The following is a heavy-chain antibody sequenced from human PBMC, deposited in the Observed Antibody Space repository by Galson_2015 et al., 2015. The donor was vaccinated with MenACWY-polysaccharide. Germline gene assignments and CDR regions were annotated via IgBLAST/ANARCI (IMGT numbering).Heavy chain of an antibody. V-gene: IGHV5-51*01. Sequence: QSGAEVKKPGESLPISRKASGYSFPNYWIGWVRQMPGKGLEWMGIIYPGDSDARYSPSFRGQVTISADKSVNTVYLQWSSLKASDRAMYYCEVHLCRTQHSSSHDWSQGTLVTGSS. CDR3: EVHLCRTQHSSSHD. D-gene: IGHD3-3*02. CDR2: IYPGDSDA. CDR1: GYSFPNYW. J-gene: IGHJ4*02.